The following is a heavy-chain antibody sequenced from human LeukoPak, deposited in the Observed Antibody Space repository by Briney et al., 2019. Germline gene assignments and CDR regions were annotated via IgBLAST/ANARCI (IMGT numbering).Heavy chain of an antibody. J-gene: IGHJ4*02. CDR3: AREDGYCSGGNCYSYFDL. D-gene: IGHD2-15*01. CDR2: IKKTGIET. CDR1: GFTFSNSW. Sequence: GGSLRLSCEASGFTFSNSWMSWVRQAPGKGLEWLAYIKKTGIETYYVDSVKGRFTITRDNIGNSLFLQMNSLRAEDTAVYYCAREDGYCSGGNCYSYFDLWGRGTLVTVSS. V-gene: IGHV3-7*01.